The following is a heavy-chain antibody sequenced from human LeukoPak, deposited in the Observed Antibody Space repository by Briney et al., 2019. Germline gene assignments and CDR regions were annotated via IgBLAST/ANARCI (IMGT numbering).Heavy chain of an antibody. J-gene: IGHJ3*02. Sequence: SVKVSCKASGGTFSSYAISWVRQAPGQGLEWMGGIIPIFGTANYAQKFQGRVRITTDEYTSTAYMELSSVRSDDTAVYYCARGDYVGAFDIWGQGTMVTVSS. D-gene: IGHD3-16*01. CDR3: ARGDYVGAFDI. V-gene: IGHV1-69*05. CDR1: GGTFSSYA. CDR2: IIPIFGTA.